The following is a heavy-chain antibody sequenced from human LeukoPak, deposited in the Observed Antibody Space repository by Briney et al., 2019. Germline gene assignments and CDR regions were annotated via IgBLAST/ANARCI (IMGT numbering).Heavy chain of an antibody. CDR3: ARAHRKGDAFDI. CDR2: ISSSSSYI. J-gene: IGHJ3*02. Sequence: GGSLRLSCAASGFTFSSYSMNWVRQAPGKGLEWVSSISSSSSYIYYADSVKGRFTISRDNAKNSLYLQMNGLRAEDTAVYYCARAHRKGDAFDIWGQGTMVTVSS. V-gene: IGHV3-21*01. CDR1: GFTFSSYS.